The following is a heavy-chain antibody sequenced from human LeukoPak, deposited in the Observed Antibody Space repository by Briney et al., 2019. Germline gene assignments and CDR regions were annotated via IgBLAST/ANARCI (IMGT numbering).Heavy chain of an antibody. CDR1: GGSISRGGNS. V-gene: IGHV4-31*03. CDR2: IFYSGST. J-gene: IGHJ4*02. CDR3: ATNYGGNTLDY. Sequence: PSQTPSLTCTVSGGSISRGGNSWHWIRQHPGKGLEWIGFIFYSGSTSYNPSLKSRLTISVDTSKNEFSLKLSSVTAADTAVYYCATNYGGNTLDYWGQGILVTVSS. D-gene: IGHD4-23*01.